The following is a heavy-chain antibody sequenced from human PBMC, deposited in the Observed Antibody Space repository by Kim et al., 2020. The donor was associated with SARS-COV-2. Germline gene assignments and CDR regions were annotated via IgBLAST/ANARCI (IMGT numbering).Heavy chain of an antibody. Sequence: GGSLRLSCAASGFTFSSYGMHWVRQAPGKGLEWVAVIWYDGSNKYYADSVKGRFTISRDNSKNTLYLQMNSLRAEDTAVYYCARESGYYGSESYYSYWGQGTLVTVSS. J-gene: IGHJ4*02. V-gene: IGHV3-33*01. CDR2: IWYDGSNK. CDR3: ARESGYYGSESYYSY. D-gene: IGHD3-10*01. CDR1: GFTFSSYG.